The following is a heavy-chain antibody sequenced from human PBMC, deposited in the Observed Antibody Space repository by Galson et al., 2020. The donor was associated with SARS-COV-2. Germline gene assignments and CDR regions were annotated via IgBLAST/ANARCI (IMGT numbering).Heavy chain of an antibody. Sequence: GGSLRLSCAASGFTFDDYAMHWVRQAPGKGLEWVSGISWNSGSIGYADSVKGRFTISRDNAKNSLYLQMNSLRAEDTALYYCASLDYYGPGYWGQGTLVTVSS. CDR2: ISWNSGSI. J-gene: IGHJ4*02. CDR3: ASLDYYGPGY. D-gene: IGHD3-10*01. CDR1: GFTFDDYA. V-gene: IGHV3-9*01.